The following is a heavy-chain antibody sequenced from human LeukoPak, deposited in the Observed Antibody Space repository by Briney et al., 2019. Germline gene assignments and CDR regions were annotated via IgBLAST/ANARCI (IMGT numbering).Heavy chain of an antibody. CDR2: INHSGST. D-gene: IGHD3-9*01. V-gene: IGHV4-34*01. CDR1: GGSFSGYY. Sequence: SETLSLTCAVYGGSFSGYYWSWIRQPPGKGLEWIGEINHSGSTNYNPSLKSRVTISVDTSKNQFSLKLSSVTAADTAVYYCARGSGRYFDWFPSWFDPWGQGTLVTVSS. CDR3: ARGSGRYFDWFPSWFDP. J-gene: IGHJ5*02.